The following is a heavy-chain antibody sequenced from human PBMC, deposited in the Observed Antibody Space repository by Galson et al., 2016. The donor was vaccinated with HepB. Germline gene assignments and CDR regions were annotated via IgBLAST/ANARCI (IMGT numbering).Heavy chain of an antibody. CDR3: AKDRGIGYSYGYSSEYYGMDV. D-gene: IGHD5-18*01. J-gene: IGHJ6*02. V-gene: IGHV3-23*01. Sequence: SLRLSCAASGFTFNNYAMNWVRQAPGKGLEWVSAFSGSGGYTYYAGSVKGRFTISRVNSKNTLYLQMDRLRVEDTAVYYCAKDRGIGYSYGYSSEYYGMDVWGPGTTVTVSS. CDR1: GFTFNNYA. CDR2: FSGSGGYT.